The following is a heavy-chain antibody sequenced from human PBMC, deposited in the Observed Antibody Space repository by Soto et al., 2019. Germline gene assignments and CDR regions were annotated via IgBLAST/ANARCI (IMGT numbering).Heavy chain of an antibody. D-gene: IGHD4-17*01. CDR2: IYYSGST. CDR3: ARASLYGDYYYTHFDY. Sequence: ASETLSLTCTVSGGSISSGGYYWSWIRQHPGKGLEWIGYIYYSGSTYYNPSLKSRVTISVDTSKNRFSLKLSSVTAADTAVYYCARASLYGDYYYTHFDYWGQGTLVTVSS. CDR1: GGSISSGGYY. J-gene: IGHJ4*02. V-gene: IGHV4-31*03.